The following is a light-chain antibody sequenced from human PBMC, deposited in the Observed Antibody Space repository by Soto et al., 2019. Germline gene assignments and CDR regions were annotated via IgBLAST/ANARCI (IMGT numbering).Light chain of an antibody. Sequence: QSALTQPRSVSGSPGQSVTISCTGTSSDVGGYNFVSWYKQHPGKAPKFMIYDVTKRPSGVPDRFSGSKSGNTASLTISGLQAEDEADYYCCSYVGRYTSYVFGTGTKLTVL. J-gene: IGLJ1*01. CDR1: SSDVGGYNF. CDR3: CSYVGRYTSYV. V-gene: IGLV2-11*01. CDR2: DVT.